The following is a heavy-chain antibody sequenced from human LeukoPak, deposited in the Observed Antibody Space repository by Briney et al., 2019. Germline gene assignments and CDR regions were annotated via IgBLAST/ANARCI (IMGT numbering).Heavy chain of an antibody. CDR1: GFTFSSYA. CDR3: AKGGYSSGWGLFDY. Sequence: GGSLRLSCAASGFTFSSYAMSWVRQAPGKGLEWVSAISGSGGSTYYADSVKGRFTISRDNSKNTLYLQMNSLRAEDTAVYCCAKGGYSSGWGLFDYWGQGTLVTVSS. CDR2: ISGSGGST. D-gene: IGHD6-19*01. V-gene: IGHV3-23*01. J-gene: IGHJ4*02.